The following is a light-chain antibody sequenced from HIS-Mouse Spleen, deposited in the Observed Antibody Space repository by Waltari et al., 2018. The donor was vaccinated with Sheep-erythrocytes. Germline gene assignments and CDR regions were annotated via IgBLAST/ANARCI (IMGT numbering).Light chain of an antibody. CDR3: MQALQTPRT. CDR1: QSLLHSNGYNY. CDR2: LGS. Sequence: DIVMTQSPLSLPVTPGEPASISCRPSQSLLHSNGYNYLDWYLQKPGQSPHLLIYLGSNRASGVPDRFSGSGSGTDFTLKISRVEAEDVGVYYCMQALQTPRTFGQGTKLEIK. V-gene: IGKV2-28*01. J-gene: IGKJ2*01.